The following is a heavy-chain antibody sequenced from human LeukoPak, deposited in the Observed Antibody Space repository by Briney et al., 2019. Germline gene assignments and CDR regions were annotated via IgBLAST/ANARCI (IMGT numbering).Heavy chain of an antibody. D-gene: IGHD3-10*01. V-gene: IGHV1-69*13. Sequence: GASVKVSCKASGGTFSSYAISWVRQAPGQGLEWMGGSIPIFGTANYAQKFQGRVTITADESTSTAYMELSSLRSEDTAVYYCAREARLLWFGESTYYFDYWGQGTLVTVSS. CDR2: SIPIFGTA. CDR3: AREARLLWFGESTYYFDY. CDR1: GGTFSSYA. J-gene: IGHJ4*02.